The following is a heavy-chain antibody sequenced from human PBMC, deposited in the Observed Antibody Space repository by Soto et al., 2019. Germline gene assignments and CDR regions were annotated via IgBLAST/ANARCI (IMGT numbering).Heavy chain of an antibody. Sequence: QVQLVQSGAEVKKPGASVKVSCKASGYTFTDYGISWVRQAPGQGLEWMGWNSPYTGDTKYPQRLQGRVTVTADTSTSTAYMELRSLKSDDTAVYYCAKTGGWNWFDPWGQGTLVSVSS. CDR1: GYTFTDYG. V-gene: IGHV1-18*01. CDR2: NSPYTGDT. D-gene: IGHD6-19*01. J-gene: IGHJ5*02. CDR3: AKTGGWNWFDP.